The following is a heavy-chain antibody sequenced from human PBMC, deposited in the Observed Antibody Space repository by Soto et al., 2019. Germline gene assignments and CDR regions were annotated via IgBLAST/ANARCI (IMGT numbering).Heavy chain of an antibody. CDR2: ISSSGSTI. V-gene: IGHV3-11*01. CDR1: GFTFSDYY. J-gene: IGHJ4*02. Sequence: GGSLRLSCAASGFTFSDYYMSWIRQAPGKGLEWVSYISSSGSTIYYADSVKGRFTISRDNAKNSLYLQMNSLRTEDTAVYYCARDMGYCSGGSCYFDYWGQGTLVTVSS. CDR3: ARDMGYCSGGSCYFDY. D-gene: IGHD2-15*01.